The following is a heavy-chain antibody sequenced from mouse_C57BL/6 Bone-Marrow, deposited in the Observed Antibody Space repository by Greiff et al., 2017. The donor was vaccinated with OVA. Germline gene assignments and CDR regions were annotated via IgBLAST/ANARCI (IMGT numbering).Heavy chain of an antibody. V-gene: IGHV2-2*01. CDR3: ARNRRITYYYGSSYEDWYFDV. J-gene: IGHJ1*03. D-gene: IGHD1-1*01. Sequence: QVQLKESGPGLVQPSQSLSITCTVSGFSLTSYGVHWVRQSPGKGLEWLGVIWSGGSTDYNAAFISRLSISKDNSKSQVFFKMNSLQADDTAIYYCARNRRITYYYGSSYEDWYFDVWGTGTTVTVSS. CDR1: GFSLTSYG. CDR2: IWSGGST.